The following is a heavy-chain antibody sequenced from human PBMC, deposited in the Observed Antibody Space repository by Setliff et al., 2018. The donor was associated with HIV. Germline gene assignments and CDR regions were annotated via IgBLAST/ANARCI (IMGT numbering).Heavy chain of an antibody. CDR1: GGSFSGYY. CDR3: ARGRIRMSSRPTRVFDV. CDR2: VSHSGSA. Sequence: KTSETLSLTCAVYGGSFSGYYWTWIRQPSGEGLEWIGEVSHSGSANYSPSLMSRVTVSVDTSKNQFSLTMTAATAADAAMYYCARGRIRMSSRPTRVFDVWGQGTRVTVSS. V-gene: IGHV4-34*01. J-gene: IGHJ3*01.